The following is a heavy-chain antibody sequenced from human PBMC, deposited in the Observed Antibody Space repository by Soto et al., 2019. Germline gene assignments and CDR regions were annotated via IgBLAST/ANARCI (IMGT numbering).Heavy chain of an antibody. CDR3: ARDYYDFWSGRHYYYYGMDV. CDR2: INPSGGST. V-gene: IGHV1-46*01. CDR1: GYTFTSYY. Sequence: ASVKVSCKASGYTFTSYYMHWVRQAPVQGLEWLGIINPSGGSTSHAQKFQGRVTMTRDTSTSTVYMELSSLRSEDTAVYYCARDYYDFWSGRHYYYYGMDVWGQGTTVTVSS. J-gene: IGHJ6*02. D-gene: IGHD3-3*01.